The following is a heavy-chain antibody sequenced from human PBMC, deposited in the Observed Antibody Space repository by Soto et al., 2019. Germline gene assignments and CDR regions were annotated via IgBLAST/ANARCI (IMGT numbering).Heavy chain of an antibody. V-gene: IGHV3-30-3*01. Sequence: QVQLVESGGGVVQPGRSLRLSCAASGFTFSSYAMHWVRQAPGTGLEWVAVISYDGSNKYYADSVKGRFTISRDNSKNTLYLQMNSLRAEDTAVYYCARVGTATYYFDYWGQGTLVTVSS. J-gene: IGHJ4*02. CDR3: ARVGTATYYFDY. CDR1: GFTFSSYA. CDR2: ISYDGSNK. D-gene: IGHD5-18*01.